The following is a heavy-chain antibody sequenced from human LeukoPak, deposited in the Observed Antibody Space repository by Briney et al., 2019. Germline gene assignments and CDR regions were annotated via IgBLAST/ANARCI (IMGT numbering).Heavy chain of an antibody. CDR3: ARAHSLTIFGVVTNYYYYYMDV. V-gene: IGHV3-9*01. J-gene: IGHJ6*03. CDR2: ISWNSGSI. Sequence: GGSLRLSCAASGFTFDDYAMHWVRHAPGKGLEWVSGISWNSGSIGYADSVKGRFTISRDNAKNSLYLQMNSLRAEDTAVYYCARAHSLTIFGVVTNYYYYYMDVWGKGTTVTVSS. CDR1: GFTFDDYA. D-gene: IGHD3-3*01.